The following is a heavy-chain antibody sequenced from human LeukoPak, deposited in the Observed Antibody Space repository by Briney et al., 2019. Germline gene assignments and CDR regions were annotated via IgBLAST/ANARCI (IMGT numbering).Heavy chain of an antibody. CDR2: ISSSNSYI. V-gene: IGHV3-21*01. D-gene: IGHD4-17*01. CDR1: GFTFSSYS. Sequence: GGSLRLSCAASGFTFSSYSMNWVRQAPGKGLEWVSSISSSNSYIYYADSVKGRFTISRDNAKNSLYLQMNSLRAEGTAVYYCAREEDYGDYGDYWGQGTLVTVSS. J-gene: IGHJ4*02. CDR3: AREEDYGDYGDY.